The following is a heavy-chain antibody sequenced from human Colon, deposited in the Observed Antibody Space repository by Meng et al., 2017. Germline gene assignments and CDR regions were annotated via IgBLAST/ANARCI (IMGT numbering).Heavy chain of an antibody. CDR1: GASITKKNYY. V-gene: IGHV4-39*07. Sequence: QLQESGPGLVKPSETLSLSCTVSGASITKKNYYWVWIRQPPGKGLEWIGNIYYTEATYYNPSLKGRVTISLDTSKNQFSLNLNAVTAADTAVYYCVSRIGGSSETDFWGQGTLVTVSS. D-gene: IGHD1-26*01. J-gene: IGHJ1*01. CDR2: IYYTEAT. CDR3: VSRIGGSSETDF.